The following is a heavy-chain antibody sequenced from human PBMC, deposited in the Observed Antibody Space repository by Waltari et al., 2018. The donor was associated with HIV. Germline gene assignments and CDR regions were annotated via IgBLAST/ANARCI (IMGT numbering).Heavy chain of an antibody. CDR1: GGSIRNSY. CDR3: ARVPQQVVLSSYWYFDL. Sequence: QVQLQESGPGLVKPSETLSLTCTISGGSIRNSYWSWIRQPPGKGLEWIGSLFYTGSTNYNPSLESRVTISVDTSKNQFSLKLSSVTAADTAVYYCARVPQQVVLSSYWYFDLWGRGTLVTVSS. V-gene: IGHV4-59*01. CDR2: LFYTGST. D-gene: IGHD6-13*01. J-gene: IGHJ2*01.